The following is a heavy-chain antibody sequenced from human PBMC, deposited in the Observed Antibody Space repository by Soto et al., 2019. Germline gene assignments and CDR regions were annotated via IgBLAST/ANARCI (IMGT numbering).Heavy chain of an antibody. Sequence: ASVKVSCKASGYTFTSYAMHWVRQAPGQRLEWMGWINAGNGNTKYSQKFQGRVTITRDTSASTAYMELSSLRSEDTAVYYCARDRRFLEWLLYDYYYGMDVWGQGTTVTVSS. J-gene: IGHJ6*02. V-gene: IGHV1-3*01. CDR3: ARDRRFLEWLLYDYYYGMDV. D-gene: IGHD3-3*01. CDR1: GYTFTSYA. CDR2: INAGNGNT.